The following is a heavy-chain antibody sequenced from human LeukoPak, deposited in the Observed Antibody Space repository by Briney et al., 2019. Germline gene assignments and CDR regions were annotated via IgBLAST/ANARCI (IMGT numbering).Heavy chain of an antibody. CDR2: ISSNGGST. V-gene: IGHV3-64D*09. Sequence: GGSLRLSCAASVFTFSSYAMHWVRQAPGKGLEYVSAISSNGGSTYYADSVKGRFTISRDNSKNTLYLQMSSLRAEDTAVYYCVKGSDYDILTVYYYFDYWGQGTLVTVSS. D-gene: IGHD3-9*01. CDR3: VKGSDYDILTVYYYFDY. CDR1: VFTFSSYA. J-gene: IGHJ4*02.